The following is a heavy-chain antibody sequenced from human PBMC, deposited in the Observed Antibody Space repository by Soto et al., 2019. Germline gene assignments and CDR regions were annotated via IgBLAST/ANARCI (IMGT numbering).Heavy chain of an antibody. D-gene: IGHD2-2*01. CDR3: AKEQILFEADTSSIFDY. CDR1: GFTFSNYP. Sequence: EVRLLESGGGFVGPGWSLRLSCAASGFTFSNYPMTWVRQAPGKGLEWVSSISASGGSTYYPDSVKGRFTISRDNSKNTLYLQMNSLRADDTAVYYCAKEQILFEADTSSIFDYWGQGTLVTVSS. V-gene: IGHV3-23*01. J-gene: IGHJ4*02. CDR2: ISASGGST.